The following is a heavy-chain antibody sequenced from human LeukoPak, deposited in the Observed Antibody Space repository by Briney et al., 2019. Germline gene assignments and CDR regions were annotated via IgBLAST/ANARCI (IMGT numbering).Heavy chain of an antibody. CDR2: ISASGGDA. Sequence: GGSLRLSCAASGVTFSTYGMSWVRQAPGKGLEWVSVISASGGDAAYADSVRGRFTISRDNSKNTLYLHMDSLRVEDTAVYYCAKDWRVNNTPNDFWGQETLVTVSS. D-gene: IGHD3-22*01. CDR3: AKDWRVNNTPNDF. CDR1: GVTFSTYG. J-gene: IGHJ4*02. V-gene: IGHV3-23*01.